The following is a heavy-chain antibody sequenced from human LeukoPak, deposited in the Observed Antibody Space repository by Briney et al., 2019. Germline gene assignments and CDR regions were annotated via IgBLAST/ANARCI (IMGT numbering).Heavy chain of an antibody. J-gene: IGHJ4*02. V-gene: IGHV1-2*02. CDR1: GYTFTDYY. D-gene: IGHD5-24*01. CDR3: ARGLSIEGYNFNY. Sequence: ASVEVSCKASGYTFTDYYIHWLRQARGQGLEWMGWIIPNNGGTNYAPKFRGRVTMTRDTSNSTAYMELSRLRSDDTAVYYCARGLSIEGYNFNYWGQGTLVTVSS. CDR2: IIPNNGGT.